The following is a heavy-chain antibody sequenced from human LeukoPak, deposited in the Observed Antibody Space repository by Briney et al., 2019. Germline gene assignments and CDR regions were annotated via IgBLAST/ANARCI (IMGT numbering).Heavy chain of an antibody. CDR2: IYHSGST. CDR1: GYSINSDSY. Sequence: PSETLSLTCAVSGYSINSDSYWGWIRQPPGKGLEWIGSIYHSGSTYYNPSLKSRVTISVDTSKNQFSLKLSSVTAADTAVYYCARGSGDSTSSNPFYYYYKDVWGKGTTVTVSS. J-gene: IGHJ6*03. CDR3: ARGSGDSTSSNPFYYYYKDV. V-gene: IGHV4-38-2*01. D-gene: IGHD6-6*01.